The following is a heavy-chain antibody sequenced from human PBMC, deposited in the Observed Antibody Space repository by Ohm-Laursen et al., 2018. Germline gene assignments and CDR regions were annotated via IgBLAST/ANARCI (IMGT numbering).Heavy chain of an antibody. CDR2: VYYSGST. V-gene: IGHV4-59*01. Sequence: PSQTLSLTCTVSGGFISSYYWNWIRQPPGKGLEWIGYVYYSGSTNYNPSLKSRVTISVDTPKNQFSLKLSSVTAADTAVYYCGGSVSAILEWLLIDFWGQGTLVTVSS. D-gene: IGHD3-3*01. CDR1: GGFISSYY. CDR3: GGSVSAILEWLLIDF. J-gene: IGHJ4*02.